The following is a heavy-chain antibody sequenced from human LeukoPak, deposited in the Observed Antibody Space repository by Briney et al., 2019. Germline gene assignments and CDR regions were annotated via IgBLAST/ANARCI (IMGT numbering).Heavy chain of an antibody. CDR2: IYYSGST. CDR1: GGSINISY. CDR3: AKIGEELGYYFDY. D-gene: IGHD1-26*01. V-gene: IGHV4-59*01. J-gene: IGHJ4*02. Sequence: SETLSLTCTVSGGSINISYWSWIRQPPGKGLEWIGFIYYSGSTNYNPSLKSRVTISVDTSKNQFSLKLSSVTAADTAVYYCAKIGEELGYYFDYWGQGTRVTVSS.